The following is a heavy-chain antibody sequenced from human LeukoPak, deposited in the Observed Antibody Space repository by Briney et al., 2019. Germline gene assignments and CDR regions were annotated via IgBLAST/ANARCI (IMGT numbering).Heavy chain of an antibody. CDR1: GYTFTGYY. Sequence: ASVKVSCKASGYTFTGYYMHWVRQAPGQGLEWMGRINPNSGGTNYAQKFQGRVTMTRDTSISTAYMELSRLRSDDTAVYYCARVSSGWYVASYFDYWGQGTQVTVSS. V-gene: IGHV1-2*06. CDR3: ARVSSGWYVASYFDY. J-gene: IGHJ4*02. CDR2: INPNSGGT. D-gene: IGHD6-19*01.